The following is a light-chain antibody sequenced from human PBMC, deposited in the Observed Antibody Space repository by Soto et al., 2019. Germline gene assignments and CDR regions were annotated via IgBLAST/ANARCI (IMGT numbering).Light chain of an antibody. CDR1: NSDVGGYNY. Sequence: QPALTQPPSASGSPGQSVTISCTGTNSDVGGYNYVSWYQQNPGKAPKLMIYEVSKRPSGVPDRFSGSKSGNTASLTVSGLQAEDEADYYCSSYAGSNNFEVFGTGTKVTVL. CDR2: EVS. CDR3: SSYAGSNNFEV. V-gene: IGLV2-8*01. J-gene: IGLJ1*01.